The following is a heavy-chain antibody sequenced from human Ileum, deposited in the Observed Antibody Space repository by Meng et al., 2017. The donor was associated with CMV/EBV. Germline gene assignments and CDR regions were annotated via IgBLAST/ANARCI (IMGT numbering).Heavy chain of an antibody. Sequence: LSCAASGFIFIDSGIHWVRQAPGKGLEWVAVIWADGSNKYYSDSVKGRFTISRDDFRNTLYLQMNSLRAEDTAVYYCARLGSGWYMDYWGQGTLVTVSS. D-gene: IGHD6-19*01. J-gene: IGHJ4*02. CDR3: ARLGSGWYMDY. CDR2: IWADGSNK. CDR1: GFIFIDSG. V-gene: IGHV3-33*01.